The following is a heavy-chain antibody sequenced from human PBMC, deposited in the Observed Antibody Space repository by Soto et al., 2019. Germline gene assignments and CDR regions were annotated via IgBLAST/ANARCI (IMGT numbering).Heavy chain of an antibody. CDR3: AKMTGGLRGYSYGKVAEILLNYFDP. V-gene: IGHV5-51*01. J-gene: IGHJ5*02. CDR1: GYSFTNSW. CDR2: IYPGDSYT. D-gene: IGHD5-18*01. Sequence: PGESLKISCKGSGYSFTNSWIGWVRQMPGKGLEWMGIIYPGDSYTRYSPSFQGQVTISADKSISTAYLQWSSLKASDTAMYYCAKMTGGLRGYSYGKVAEILLNYFDPWGQGTLVTVSS.